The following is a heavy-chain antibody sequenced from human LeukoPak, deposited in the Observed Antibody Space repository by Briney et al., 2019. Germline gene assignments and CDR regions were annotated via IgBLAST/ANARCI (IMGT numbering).Heavy chain of an antibody. Sequence: PGGSLRLSCAASGFTFSSYSMNWVRQAPGKGLEWVSYISSSSSTIYYADSVKGRFTISRDNAKNSLYPQMNSLRAEDTAVYYCARAGLYYHDSSGLGYWGQGTLVTVSS. D-gene: IGHD3-22*01. CDR1: GFTFSSYS. CDR3: ARAGLYYHDSSGLGY. V-gene: IGHV3-48*01. CDR2: ISSSSSTI. J-gene: IGHJ4*02.